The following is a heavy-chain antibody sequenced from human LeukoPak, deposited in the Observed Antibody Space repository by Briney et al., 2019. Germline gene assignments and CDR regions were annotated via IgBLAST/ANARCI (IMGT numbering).Heavy chain of an antibody. CDR2: IIPIFGTA. D-gene: IGHD2-2*01. V-gene: IGHV1-69*01. CDR1: GGTFSSYA. J-gene: IGHJ4*02. CDR3: ARAPGVVVPAASVKVPAYYFDY. Sequence: ASVKVSCKASGGTFSSYAISWVRQAPGQGLEWMGGIIPIFGTANYAQKFQGRVTITADESTSTAYMELSSPRSEDTAVYYCARAPGVVVPAASVKVPAYYFDYWGQGTLVTVSS.